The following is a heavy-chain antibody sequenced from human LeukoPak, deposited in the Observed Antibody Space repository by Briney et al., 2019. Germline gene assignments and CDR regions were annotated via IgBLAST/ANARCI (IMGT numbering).Heavy chain of an antibody. CDR2: IYTSGST. CDR3: ARDERYCSSTSCYFRFDP. V-gene: IGHV4-61*02. CDR1: GGSISSGSYY. J-gene: IGHJ5*02. D-gene: IGHD2-2*01. Sequence: PSETLSLTCTVSGGSISSGSYYWSRIRQPAGKGLEWIGRIYTSGSTNYNPSLKSRVTISVDTSKNQFSLKLSSVTAADTAVYYCARDERYCSSTSCYFRFDPWGQGTLVTVSS.